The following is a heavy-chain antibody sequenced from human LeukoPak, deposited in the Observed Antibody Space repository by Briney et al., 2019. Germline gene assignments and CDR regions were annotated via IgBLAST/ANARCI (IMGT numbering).Heavy chain of an antibody. CDR2: IYYSGST. J-gene: IGHJ4*02. D-gene: IGHD3-3*01. CDR3: ARAVGTIFGVDSRQQAFDY. V-gene: IGHV4-39*07. CDR1: GGSISSSGYY. Sequence: SETLSLTCTVSGGSISSSGYYWGWIRQPPGKGLEWIGTIYYSGSTQYNPSLKSRVTISVDTSKNQFSLKLSSVTAADTAVYYCARAVGTIFGVDSRQQAFDYWGQGTLVTVSS.